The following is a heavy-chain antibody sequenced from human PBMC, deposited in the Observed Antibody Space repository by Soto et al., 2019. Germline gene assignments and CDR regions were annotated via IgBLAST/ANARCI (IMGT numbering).Heavy chain of an antibody. Sequence: QVQLQESGPGLVKPSGTLSLTCAVSGGSISSSNWWSWVRQPPGKGLEWIGEIYHSGSTNYNPSLKSXVTQSXXKSTNQFSLKLSSVTAADTAVYYCAKFQLGNPPTNWGQGTLVTVSS. D-gene: IGHD6-6*01. CDR2: IYHSGST. CDR1: GGSISSSNW. CDR3: AKFQLGNPPTN. V-gene: IGHV4-4*02. J-gene: IGHJ4*02.